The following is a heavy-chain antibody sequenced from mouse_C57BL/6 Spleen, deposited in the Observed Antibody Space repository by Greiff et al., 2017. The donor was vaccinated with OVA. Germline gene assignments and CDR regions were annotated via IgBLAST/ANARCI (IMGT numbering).Heavy chain of an antibody. CDR1: GYAFSSYW. CDR2: IYPGDGDT. CDR3: ARDDYDGGVYAMDY. V-gene: IGHV1-80*01. D-gene: IGHD2-4*01. Sequence: VMLVESGAELVKPGASVKISCKASGYAFSSYWMNWVKQRPGKGLEWIGQIYPGDGDTNYNGKFKGKATLTADKSSSTAYMQLSSLTSEDSAVYFCARDDYDGGVYAMDYWGQGTSVTVSS. J-gene: IGHJ4*01.